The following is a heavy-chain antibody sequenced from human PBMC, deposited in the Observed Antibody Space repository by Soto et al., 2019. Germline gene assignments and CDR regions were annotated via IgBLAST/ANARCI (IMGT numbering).Heavy chain of an antibody. CDR1: GGTFSSYA. V-gene: IGHV1-69*13. D-gene: IGHD2-21*02. CDR2: IIPIFGTA. Sequence: ASVKVSCKASGGTFSSYAISWVRQAPGQGLEWMGGIIPIFGTANYAQKFQGRVTITADESTGTAYMELSSLRSEDTAVYYCAFPRGAYCGGDCYSGWFDPWGQGTLVTVSS. J-gene: IGHJ5*02. CDR3: AFPRGAYCGGDCYSGWFDP.